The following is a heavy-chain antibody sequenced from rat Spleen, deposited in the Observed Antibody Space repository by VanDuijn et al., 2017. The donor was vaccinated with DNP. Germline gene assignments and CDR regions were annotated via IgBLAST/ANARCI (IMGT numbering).Heavy chain of an antibody. CDR2: ISYSGTT. CDR1: GYSITSHY. J-gene: IGHJ2*01. Sequence: EVQLQESGPGLVKPSQSLSLTCSVTGYSITSHYWGWIRKFPGNKMEYIGHISYSGTTNYNPSLKSRISITRDTSKNQFFLQLNSVTTEDTATYYCARWSDYFDYWGQGVMVTVSS. V-gene: IGHV3-1*01. CDR3: ARWSDYFDY.